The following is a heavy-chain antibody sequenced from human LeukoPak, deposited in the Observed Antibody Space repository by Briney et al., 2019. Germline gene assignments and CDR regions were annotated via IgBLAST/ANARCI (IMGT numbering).Heavy chain of an antibody. CDR1: GFTFSTFG. V-gene: IGHV3-30*02. D-gene: IGHD4-11*01. CDR3: ARDRNSNYYDAFDI. CDR2: IRYDGTNK. Sequence: GGSLRLSCAASGFAASGFTFSTFGMHWVRQAPGKGLEWVAFIRYDGTNKYYADSVKGRFTISRDNAKNSLYLQMNSLRAEDTAVYYCARDRNSNYYDAFDIWGQGTMVTVSS. J-gene: IGHJ3*02.